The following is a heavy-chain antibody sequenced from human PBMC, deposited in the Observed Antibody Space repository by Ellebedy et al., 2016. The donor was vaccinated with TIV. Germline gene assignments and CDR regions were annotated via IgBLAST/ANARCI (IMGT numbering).Heavy chain of an antibody. CDR1: GGSISSYY. V-gene: IGHV4-59*05. Sequence: MPSETLSLTCTVSGGSISSYYWSRIRQPPGKGLEWIGSIYYSGSTSYNPSLKSRVTISVDTSKNQFSLKLSSVTAADTAVYYCAREPALTVTTLTGADYWGQGTLVTVSS. D-gene: IGHD4-17*01. J-gene: IGHJ4*02. CDR2: IYYSGST. CDR3: AREPALTVTTLTGADY.